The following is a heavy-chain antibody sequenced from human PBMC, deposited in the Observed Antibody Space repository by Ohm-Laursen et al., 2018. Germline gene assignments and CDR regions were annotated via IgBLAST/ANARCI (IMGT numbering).Heavy chain of an antibody. Sequence: SLRLSCAASGFTFSSDTMSWVRQAPGKGLEWVSAISGSGGSTYYADSVKGRFTISRDNSKNTLYLQMNSLRAEDTAVYYCAKGEGSSLYYYYGMDVWGQGTTVTVSS. CDR3: AKGEGSSLYYYYGMDV. CDR2: ISGSGGST. D-gene: IGHD1-26*01. V-gene: IGHV3-23*01. CDR1: GFTFSSDT. J-gene: IGHJ6*02.